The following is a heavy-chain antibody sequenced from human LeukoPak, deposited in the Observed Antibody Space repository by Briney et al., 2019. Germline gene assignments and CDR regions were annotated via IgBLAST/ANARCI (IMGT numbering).Heavy chain of an antibody. Sequence: EASVKVSCKASGYSFTTHKMHWVRQAPGQGLGWMGIINPSDIRSRSAQKFQGRVTMTRDTSTSTVYMELSSLRPEDTAVYYCARMEFGTVTTADAFDIWGQGTMVTVSS. D-gene: IGHD4-17*01. CDR3: ARMEFGTVTTADAFDI. CDR2: INPSDIRS. CDR1: GYSFTTHK. V-gene: IGHV1-46*01. J-gene: IGHJ3*02.